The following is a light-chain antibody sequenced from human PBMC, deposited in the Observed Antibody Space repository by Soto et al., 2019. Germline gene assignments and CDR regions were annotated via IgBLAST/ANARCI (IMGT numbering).Light chain of an antibody. CDR3: QQRSKWPPWT. J-gene: IGKJ1*01. CDR2: DAS. CDR1: QSVSSY. Sequence: EIVLTQSPATLSLSPGERATLSCRASQSVSSYLAWYQQKPGQAPRLLIYDASNRATGLPARFSGSGSGTDFTRTISSLEPEDFAVYNCQQRSKWPPWTVGQGPRVEI. V-gene: IGKV3-11*01.